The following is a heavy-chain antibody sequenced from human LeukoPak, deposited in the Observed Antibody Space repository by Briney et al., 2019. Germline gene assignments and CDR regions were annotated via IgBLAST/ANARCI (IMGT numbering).Heavy chain of an antibody. V-gene: IGHV3-43*02. Sequence: GGSLRLSCAASGFTFDDYAMHWVRQAPGKGLEWVSLISGDGGSTYYAASVKGRFTISRDNSKNSLYLQMNSLRTEDTALYYCAKDIRPPYYDILTGYYKGGYGMDVWGQGTTVTVSS. CDR1: GFTFDDYA. J-gene: IGHJ6*02. CDR2: ISGDGGST. D-gene: IGHD3-9*01. CDR3: AKDIRPPYYDILTGYYKGGYGMDV.